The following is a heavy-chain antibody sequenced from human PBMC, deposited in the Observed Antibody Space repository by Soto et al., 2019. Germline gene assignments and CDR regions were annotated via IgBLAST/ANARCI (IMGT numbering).Heavy chain of an antibody. CDR1: GGSIRSGDYY. CDR3: ARVEVPESSSWHPCDP. D-gene: IGHD6-13*01. Sequence: SETLSLTCTVSGGSIRSGDYYWSWIRQPPGKGLESIGYIYYSGSTYYNPSLKSRVTISVDTSKNQFSLKLTSVTAADTAVYYCARVEVPESSSWHPCDPWGQGTLVTVSS. V-gene: IGHV4-30-4*01. J-gene: IGHJ5*02. CDR2: IYYSGST.